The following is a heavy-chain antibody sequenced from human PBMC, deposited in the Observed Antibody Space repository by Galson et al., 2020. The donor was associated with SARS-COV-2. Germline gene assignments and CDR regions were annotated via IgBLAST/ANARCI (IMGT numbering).Heavy chain of an antibody. CDR3: AKDSRPLNDPYGMDV. D-gene: IGHD1-1*01. V-gene: IGHV3-30*18. Sequence: GESLKISCAASGFIFSDHAMYWVRQAPGKGLEWVAVISYDGSNEEYSDAVKGRFTISRDNSKITLYLQMNSLRPDDTAQYYCAKDSRPLNDPYGMDVWGQGTTVTVSS. CDR2: ISYDGSNE. J-gene: IGHJ6*02. CDR1: GFIFSDHA.